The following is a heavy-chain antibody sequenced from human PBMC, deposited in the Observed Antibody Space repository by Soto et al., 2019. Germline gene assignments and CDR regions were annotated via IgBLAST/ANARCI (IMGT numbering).Heavy chain of an antibody. CDR1: GGSISSYY. Sequence: QVPLQESGPGLVKPSETLSLSCTVSGGSISSYYWSWIRQTPGKGLEWIGYVHDSWGSNYNPSLKIRVAISLDTSKSQFSLKLTSVTATDTAVYYCARQGFGALQGLVDVWGQGTTVTVSS. J-gene: IGHJ6*02. CDR3: ARQGFGALQGLVDV. CDR2: VHDSWGS. D-gene: IGHD3-10*01. V-gene: IGHV4-59*08.